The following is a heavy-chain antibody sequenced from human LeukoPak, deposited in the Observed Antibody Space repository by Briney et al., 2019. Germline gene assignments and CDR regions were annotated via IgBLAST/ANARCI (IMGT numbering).Heavy chain of an antibody. CDR1: GGSFSGYY. CDR3: ARVATVVTPVFDY. V-gene: IGHV4-34*01. D-gene: IGHD4-23*01. Sequence: SETLSLTCAVYGGSFSGYYWSWIRQPPGKGLEGIGEINHSGSTNYNPSLKSRVHISVDTSKNHFSLRLTSVTAAGTAVYYCARVATVVTPVFDYWGQGTLVTVSS. J-gene: IGHJ4*02. CDR2: INHSGST.